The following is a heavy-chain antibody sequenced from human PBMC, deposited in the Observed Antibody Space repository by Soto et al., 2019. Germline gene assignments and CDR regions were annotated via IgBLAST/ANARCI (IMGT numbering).Heavy chain of an antibody. Sequence: PGGSLRFSVAGAGCAFRGCGRVWDRQAPGKGVEWVAVISYDGSNKYYADSVKGRFTIPRDNSKNTLYLQMNSLRAEDTAVYYCAKALLYDFWSGYSAFYYGMDAWGQGTTVTVSS. CDR1: GCAFRGCG. J-gene: IGHJ6*02. D-gene: IGHD3-3*01. V-gene: IGHV3-30*18. CDR3: AKALLYDFWSGYSAFYYGMDA. CDR2: ISYDGSNK.